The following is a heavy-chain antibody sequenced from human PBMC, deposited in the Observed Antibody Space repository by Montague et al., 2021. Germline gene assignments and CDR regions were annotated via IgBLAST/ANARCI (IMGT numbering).Heavy chain of an antibody. D-gene: IGHD1-14*01. Sequence: SETLSLTCSVSGDSIRSYEYYWSWIRQPAGRGLEWIGRVYKRGDTNTNSSLRSRPTLSVDTSKNHFSLTLSSVTAADTAGYFCASDSPVVGPWVVEHKGAFALWGQGTMVTVSS. CDR1: GDSIRSYEYY. V-gene: IGHV4-4*07. CDR2: VYKRGDT. J-gene: IGHJ3*01. CDR3: ASDSPVVGPWVVEHKGAFAL.